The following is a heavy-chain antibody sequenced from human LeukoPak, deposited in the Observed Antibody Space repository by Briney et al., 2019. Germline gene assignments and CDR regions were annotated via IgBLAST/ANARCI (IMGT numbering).Heavy chain of an antibody. CDR2: INAGNGNT. CDR1: GYTFTSYA. J-gene: IGHJ4*02. CDR3: ARDSSGWYYFDY. D-gene: IGHD6-19*01. V-gene: IGHV1-3*01. Sequence: ASVKVSCKASGYTFTSYAMHWVRQAPGQRLEWIGWINAGNGNTKYSQKFQGRVTITRDTSASTAYMELSSLRSEDTAVYYCARDSSGWYYFDYWGQGTLVTVSS.